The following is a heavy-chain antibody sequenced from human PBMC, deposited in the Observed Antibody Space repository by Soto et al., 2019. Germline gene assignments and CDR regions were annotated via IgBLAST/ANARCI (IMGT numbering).Heavy chain of an antibody. CDR1: GGTFISYT. CDR2: IIPILGIA. D-gene: IGHD3-3*01. Sequence: SVKVSCKASGGTFISYTISWVRQAPGQGLEWMGRIIPILGIANYAQKFQGRVTITADKSTSTAYMELSSLRSEDTAVYYCARVTIFGVGYYYMDVWGKGTTVTVSS. V-gene: IGHV1-69*02. CDR3: ARVTIFGVGYYYMDV. J-gene: IGHJ6*03.